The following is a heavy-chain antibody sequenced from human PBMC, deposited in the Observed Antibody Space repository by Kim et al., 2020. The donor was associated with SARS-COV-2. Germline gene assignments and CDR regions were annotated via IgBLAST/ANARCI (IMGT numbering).Heavy chain of an antibody. J-gene: IGHJ6*02. V-gene: IGHV4-34*01. D-gene: IGHD3-22*01. CDR3: ARGDRYYYDSSGLDV. Sequence: PSLKSRVTISVDTSKNQFSLKLSSVTAADTAVYYCARGDRYYYDSSGLDVWGQGTTVTVSS.